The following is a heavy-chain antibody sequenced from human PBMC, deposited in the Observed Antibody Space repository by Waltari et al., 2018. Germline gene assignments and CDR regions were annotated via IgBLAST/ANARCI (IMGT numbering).Heavy chain of an antibody. V-gene: IGHV7-4-1*02. Sequence: QVQLVQSGSELKKPGASVKVSCKASGYTFTSYALNWVRQAPGQGLELMGWINTNTGNPTYVQGFTGRFVFSLDTSVSTAYLQISNLKAEDTAIYYCAREVVPAATIVVNWFDPWGQGTLVTVSS. CDR3: AREVVPAATIVVNWFDP. D-gene: IGHD2-2*01. CDR2: INTNTGNP. CDR1: GYTFTSYA. J-gene: IGHJ5*02.